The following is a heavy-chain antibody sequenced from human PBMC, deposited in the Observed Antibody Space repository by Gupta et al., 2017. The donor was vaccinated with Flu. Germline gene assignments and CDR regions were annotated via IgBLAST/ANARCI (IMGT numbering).Heavy chain of an antibody. CDR2: VSGSGGST. Sequence: PGKGLAWVSAVSGSGGSTYYADSVKRRFTISRDNTKNTLYLQMNSLRAEDTAVYYCAKDVRIVRQQLGLFDFWGQGTLVTVSS. D-gene: IGHD6-13*01. V-gene: IGHV3-23*01. CDR3: AKDVRIVRQQLGLFDF. J-gene: IGHJ4*02.